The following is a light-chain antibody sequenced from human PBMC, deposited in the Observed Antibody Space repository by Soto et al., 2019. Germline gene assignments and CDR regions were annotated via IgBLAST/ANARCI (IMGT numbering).Light chain of an antibody. CDR2: KAS. CDR3: QQYKSYPLT. V-gene: IGKV1-5*03. Sequence: DIQVTQSPSTLSGSVGDRVTIPCRASQSISSWLAWYQQKPGKAPNLLIYKASTLESGVPSRFSGSGSGTEFTLTISSVQPDDFATYYCQQYKSYPLTFGGGTKVDIK. CDR1: QSISSW. J-gene: IGKJ4*01.